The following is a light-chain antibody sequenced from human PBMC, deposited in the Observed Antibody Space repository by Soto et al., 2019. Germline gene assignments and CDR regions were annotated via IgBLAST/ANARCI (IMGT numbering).Light chain of an antibody. CDR1: QSVLYNSNNKNY. J-gene: IGKJ4*01. Sequence: DIVMTQSPDSLAVSLGERASINCKSSQSVLYNSNNKNYLVWYQQKPGQPPKLLISWASTRESGVPDRFSGSGSGKDFTLTISSLQAEDVAVYYCKQYYNTPFTFGGGTKVEI. CDR2: WAS. CDR3: KQYYNTPFT. V-gene: IGKV4-1*01.